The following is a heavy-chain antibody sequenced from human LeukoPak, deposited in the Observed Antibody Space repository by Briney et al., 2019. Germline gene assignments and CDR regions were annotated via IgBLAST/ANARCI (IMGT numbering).Heavy chain of an antibody. J-gene: IGHJ4*02. CDR1: GFSFSNAW. Sequence: GGSLRLSCAASGFSFSNAWMSWVRQAPGKGLEWVSAISGSGGSTYYADSVKGRFTISRDNAKNSLYLQMNSLRAEDTAVYYCASISSSSGYWGQGTLVTVSS. CDR3: ASISSSSGY. CDR2: ISGSGGST. D-gene: IGHD6-6*01. V-gene: IGHV3-48*01.